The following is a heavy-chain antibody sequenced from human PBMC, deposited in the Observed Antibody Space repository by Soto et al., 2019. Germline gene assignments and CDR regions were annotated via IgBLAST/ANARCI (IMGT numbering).Heavy chain of an antibody. CDR2: VYHSGSG. J-gene: IGHJ4*02. D-gene: IGHD3-22*01. Sequence: SETLSLTCNVSGASMIGYHWNWIRQSPWKTLEWIGFVYHSGSGSYNPSLKGRASISVDTSKNQFSLRLTSVTAADTAVYYCATSSSGYYPFDSWGQGALVTVSS. CDR3: ATSSSGYYPFDS. V-gene: IGHV4-59*01. CDR1: GASMIGYH.